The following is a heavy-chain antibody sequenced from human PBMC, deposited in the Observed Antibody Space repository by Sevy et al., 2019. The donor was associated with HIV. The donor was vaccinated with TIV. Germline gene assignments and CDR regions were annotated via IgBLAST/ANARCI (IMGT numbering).Heavy chain of an antibody. CDR1: GGSISSYY. CDR3: AREERITIFGVVSSSWFDP. D-gene: IGHD3-3*01. V-gene: IGHV4-59*01. Sequence: SETLSLTCTVSGGSISSYYWSWIRQPPGKGLEWLGYIYYSGSTNYNPSLKSRVTISVDTSKNQFSLKLSSVTAADTAVYYCAREERITIFGVVSSSWFDPWGQGTLVTVSS. J-gene: IGHJ5*02. CDR2: IYYSGST.